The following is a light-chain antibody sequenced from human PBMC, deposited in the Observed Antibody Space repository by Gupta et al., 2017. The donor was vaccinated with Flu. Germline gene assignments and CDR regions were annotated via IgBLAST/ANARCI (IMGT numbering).Light chain of an antibody. V-gene: IGKV2-28*01. J-gene: IGKJ1*01. CDR1: QSLLHSNGYNY. CDR2: LGS. CDR3: MQALQTPRT. Sequence: VTPGEPASISCRSSQSLLHSNGYNYLDWFLQKPGQSPQLLIYLGSNRASGVPDRFSGSGSGTDFTLKISRVEAEDVGVYYCMQALQTPRTFGQGTKVEIK.